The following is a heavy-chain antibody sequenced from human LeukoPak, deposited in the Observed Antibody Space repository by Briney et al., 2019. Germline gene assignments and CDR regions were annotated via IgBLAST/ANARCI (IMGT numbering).Heavy chain of an antibody. Sequence: GESLKISCKGSGYSFTSYWIGWVRQMPGKGLEWMGIIYPGDSDTRYSPSFQGQVTISADKSISTAYLQWSSLKASDTAMYYCARAIAAAGTANWFDPWGQGTLVTVSP. J-gene: IGHJ5*02. V-gene: IGHV5-51*01. D-gene: IGHD6-13*01. CDR3: ARAIAAAGTANWFDP. CDR1: GYSFTSYW. CDR2: IYPGDSDT.